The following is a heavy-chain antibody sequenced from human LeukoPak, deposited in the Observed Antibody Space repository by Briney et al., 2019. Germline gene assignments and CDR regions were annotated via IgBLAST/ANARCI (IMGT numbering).Heavy chain of an antibody. D-gene: IGHD6-19*01. CDR1: GYPFTDYF. Sequence: ASVKVSCKASGYPFTDYFIHWVRQAPGQGLEWMGWIHSNSGGTKYAQKFQGRVTMTTDTSSSTVSMGMSSQRSDDTAVYFCARDLAGSGYYDYWGQGTLVTVSS. J-gene: IGHJ4*02. V-gene: IGHV1-2*02. CDR3: ARDLAGSGYYDY. CDR2: IHSNSGGT.